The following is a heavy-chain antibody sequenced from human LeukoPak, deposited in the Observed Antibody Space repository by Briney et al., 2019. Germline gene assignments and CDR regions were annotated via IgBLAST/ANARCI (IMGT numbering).Heavy chain of an antibody. J-gene: IGHJ5*02. V-gene: IGHV1-69*13. CDR1: GGTFSSYA. Sequence: SVKVSCKASGGTFSSYAISWVRQAPGQGLEWMGGIIPIFGTANYAQKFQGRVTITADESTSTAYMGLSSLRSEDTAVYYCARVTFTSYNWFDPWGQGTLVTVSS. CDR3: ARVTFTSYNWFDP. D-gene: IGHD3-16*01. CDR2: IIPIFGTA.